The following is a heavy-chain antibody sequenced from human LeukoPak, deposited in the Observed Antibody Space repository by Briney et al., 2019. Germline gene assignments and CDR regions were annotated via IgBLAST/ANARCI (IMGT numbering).Heavy chain of an antibody. D-gene: IGHD6-13*01. Sequence: SETLSLTCTVSGGSISSHYWSWLRQSAGKGLEWIGRDSIRGGTNYNPSLASRASMSIDTSKSQFSLKLTSVTAADTAVYYRARGPLMSAGGGVDPWGQGTLVSVSS. CDR1: GGSISSHY. J-gene: IGHJ5*02. V-gene: IGHV4-4*07. CDR3: ARGPLMSAGGGVDP. CDR2: DSIRGGT.